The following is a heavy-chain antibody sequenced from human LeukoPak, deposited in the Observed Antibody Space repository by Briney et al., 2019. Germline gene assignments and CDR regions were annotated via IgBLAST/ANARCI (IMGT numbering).Heavy chain of an antibody. CDR3: ARVPGYYGSGRGYYFDY. J-gene: IGHJ4*02. CDR1: GFTFSSYA. D-gene: IGHD3-10*01. Sequence: PGGSLRLSCAASGFTFSSYAMSWVRQAPGKGLEWVSALSGSGGTTYYADSVKGRFTISRDNSKNTLYLQMNSLRAEDTAVYYCARVPGYYGSGRGYYFDYWGQGTLVTVSS. CDR2: LSGSGGTT. V-gene: IGHV3-23*01.